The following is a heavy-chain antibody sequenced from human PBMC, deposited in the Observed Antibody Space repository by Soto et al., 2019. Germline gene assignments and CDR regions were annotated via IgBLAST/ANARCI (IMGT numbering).Heavy chain of an antibody. J-gene: IGHJ4*02. V-gene: IGHV3-33*01. CDR1: GFSFGSYG. CDR2: IWHDGTNK. D-gene: IGHD6-19*01. CDR3: ARDSTGIEVGGVRI. Sequence: QVQLVESGGGVVQPGRSLRLSCTASGFSFGSYGMHWVRQAPGKGLEWVAAIWHDGTNKYYGDSVKGRSTISRDNSKTTMYLQMNSLRAEETAVYYCARDSTGIEVGGVRIWGQGTLVTVSS.